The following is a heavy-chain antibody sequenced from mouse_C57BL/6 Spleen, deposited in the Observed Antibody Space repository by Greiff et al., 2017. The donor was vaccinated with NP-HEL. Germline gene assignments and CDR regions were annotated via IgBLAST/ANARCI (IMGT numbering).Heavy chain of an antibody. Sequence: QVQLQQPGAELVKPGASVKLSCKASGYTFTSYWMHWVKQRPGQGLEWIGMIHPNSGSTNYNAKFKSKATLTVDKSSSTAYMQLRSLTSEDAAVYYCGRRYDGYRPFAYWGQGTLVTVSA. CDR2: IHPNSGST. CDR3: GRRYDGYRPFAY. CDR1: GYTFTSYW. D-gene: IGHD2-3*01. V-gene: IGHV1-64*01. J-gene: IGHJ3*01.